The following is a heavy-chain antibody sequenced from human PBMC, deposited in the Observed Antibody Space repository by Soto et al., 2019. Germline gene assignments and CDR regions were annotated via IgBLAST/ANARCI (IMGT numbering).Heavy chain of an antibody. J-gene: IGHJ4*02. CDR3: ARGYYYDSSGYYDY. V-gene: IGHV1-69*13. Sequence: SVKVSCKVSGGTFSSYAISWVRQAPGQGLEWMGGIIPIFGTANYAQKFQGRVTITADESTSTAYMELSSLRSEDTAVYYCARGYYYDSSGYYDYWGQGTLVTVSS. CDR1: GGTFSSYA. CDR2: IIPIFGTA. D-gene: IGHD3-22*01.